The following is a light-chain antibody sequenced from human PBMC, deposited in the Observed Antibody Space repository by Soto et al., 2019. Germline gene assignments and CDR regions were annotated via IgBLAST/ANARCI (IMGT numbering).Light chain of an antibody. CDR2: GAS. CDR3: QQYSNWPPGT. Sequence: EIVMTQSPATLSVSPGERATLSCRASQSVRSNLAWYQQKPGQAPRLLIYGASTRATGITARFSGSGSGTEFTLTVSGMQSEDCAVYYCQQYSNWPPGTFGQGTKVEIK. CDR1: QSVRSN. J-gene: IGKJ1*01. V-gene: IGKV3-15*01.